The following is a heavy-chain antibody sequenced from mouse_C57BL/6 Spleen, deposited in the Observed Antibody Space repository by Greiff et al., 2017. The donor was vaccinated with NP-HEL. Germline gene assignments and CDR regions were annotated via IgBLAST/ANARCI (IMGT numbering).Heavy chain of an antibody. Sequence: EVQLQQSGAELVRPGASVKLSCTATGFNLKDDYMHWVKQRPEQGLEWIGWIDPENGDTEYASKFQGKATITADTSSNTAYLQLSSLTSEDTAVYYCTGSNYAGWYFDVWGTGTTVTVSS. CDR2: IDPENGDT. CDR3: TGSNYAGWYFDV. J-gene: IGHJ1*03. CDR1: GFNLKDDY. V-gene: IGHV14-4*01. D-gene: IGHD2-5*01.